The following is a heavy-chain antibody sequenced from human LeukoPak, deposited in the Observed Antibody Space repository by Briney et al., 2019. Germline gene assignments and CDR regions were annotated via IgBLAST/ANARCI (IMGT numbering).Heavy chain of an antibody. D-gene: IGHD4-23*01. CDR1: GFTFTTYA. V-gene: IGHV3-23*01. Sequence: PGGSLRLSCAASGFTFTTYAMTWVRQAPGRGLEWVSAISGSGASTYYADSMKGRFTISRDNSKNKLNLQMNSLRVEDTAVYYCARDGNDGGNFRHYFDYWGQGTLVTVS. CDR2: ISGSGAST. CDR3: ARDGNDGGNFRHYFDY. J-gene: IGHJ4*02.